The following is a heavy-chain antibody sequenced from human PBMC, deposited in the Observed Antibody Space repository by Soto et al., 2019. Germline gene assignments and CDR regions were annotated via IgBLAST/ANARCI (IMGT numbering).Heavy chain of an antibody. V-gene: IGHV3-30-3*01. CDR1: GFTFSSYA. CDR2: ISYDGSNK. CDR3: ARDGAPGGMDV. J-gene: IGHJ6*02. D-gene: IGHD1-26*01. Sequence: QVQLVDSGGGVVQPGRSLRLSCAASGFTFSSYAMHWVRQAPGKGLEWVAVISYDGSNKYYADYVKGRFTISRDNSKNTLYLQMNSLRAEDTAVYYCARDGAPGGMDVWGQGTTVTVSS.